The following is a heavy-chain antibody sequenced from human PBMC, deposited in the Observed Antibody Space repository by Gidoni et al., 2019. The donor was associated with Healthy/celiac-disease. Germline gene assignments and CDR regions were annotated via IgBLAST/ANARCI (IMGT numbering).Heavy chain of an antibody. Sequence: EVQLVESGGGLVQPGGSLRLSCAASGFTFSSYAMSWVRQAPGKGLGWVSAISGSGGSTYYADSVKGRFTISRDNSKNTLYLQMNSLRAEDTAVYYCAKEGPADIVVVVAATHAWFDPWGQGTLVTVSS. CDR2: ISGSGGST. CDR1: GFTFSSYA. V-gene: IGHV3-23*04. D-gene: IGHD2-15*01. J-gene: IGHJ5*02. CDR3: AKEGPADIVVVVAATHAWFDP.